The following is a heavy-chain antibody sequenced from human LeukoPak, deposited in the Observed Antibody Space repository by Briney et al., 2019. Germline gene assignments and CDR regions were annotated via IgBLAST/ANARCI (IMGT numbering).Heavy chain of an antibody. V-gene: IGHV1-69*06. D-gene: IGHD3-22*01. J-gene: IGHJ4*02. CDR3: ARDRDYYDGEYYFDY. CDR2: IIPIFGTA. CDR1: GGTFISYA. Sequence: ASVKVSCKASGGTFISYAISWVRQAPGQGLEWMGGIIPIFGTANYAQKFQGRVTITADKSTSTAYMELSSLRSEDTAVYYCARDRDYYDGEYYFDYWGQGTLVTVSS.